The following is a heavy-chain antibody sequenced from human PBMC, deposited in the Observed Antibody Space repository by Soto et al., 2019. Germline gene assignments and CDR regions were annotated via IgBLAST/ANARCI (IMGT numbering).Heavy chain of an antibody. CDR2: MTATGSFI. CDR3: AIDLPRDGDYAMDV. CDR1: GFTFTDYT. J-gene: IGHJ6*01. D-gene: IGHD2-2*01. Sequence: EVLLVESGGGLVKPGGSLRLSCAASGFTFTDYTMNWVRQAPGKGLEWVSLMTATGSFIYQADSVKGRFTISRDNAKNSMSLKMNSLRDEDTAVYYWAIDLPRDGDYAMDVWGQGDTVTVCS. V-gene: IGHV3-21*02.